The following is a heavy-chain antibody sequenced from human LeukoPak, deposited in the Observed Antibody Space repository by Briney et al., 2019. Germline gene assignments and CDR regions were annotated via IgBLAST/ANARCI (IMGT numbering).Heavy chain of an antibody. CDR1: GFTFDDYA. CDR2: INWNGGST. V-gene: IGHV3-20*04. J-gene: IGHJ1*01. Sequence: RPGGSLRLSCAASGFTFDDYAMSWVRQGPGKGLEWVSGINWNGGSTGYADSVKGRFTISRDNSKNTLYLQMNSLRAEDTAVYYCAKDDCSSSSCYDRNTIEQYFQNWGLGTLATVSS. CDR3: AKDDCSSSSCYDRNTIEQYFQN. D-gene: IGHD2-2*01.